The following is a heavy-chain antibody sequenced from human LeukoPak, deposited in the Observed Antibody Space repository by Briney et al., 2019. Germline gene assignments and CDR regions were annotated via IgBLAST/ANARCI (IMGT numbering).Heavy chain of an antibody. J-gene: IGHJ4*02. CDR2: ISSSGSTI. CDR1: GFTFSSYE. Sequence: GGSLRLSCAASGFTFSSYEMNWVRQAPGKGLEWVSYISSSGSTIYYADSVKGRFTISRDNAKNSLYLQMNSLRAEDTAVYYCATDGEPAYSSSWYLYWGQGSLVTVSS. D-gene: IGHD6-13*01. CDR3: ATDGEPAYSSSWYLY. V-gene: IGHV3-48*03.